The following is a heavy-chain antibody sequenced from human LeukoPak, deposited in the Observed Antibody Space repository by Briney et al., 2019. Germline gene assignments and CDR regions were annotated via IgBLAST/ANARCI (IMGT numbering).Heavy chain of an antibody. V-gene: IGHV4-59*08. CDR2: IYYSGSA. CDR1: GGSISSYY. Sequence: PSETLSLTCTVSGGSISSYYWSWIRRPPGKGLEWIGYIYYSGSANYNPSLKSRVTISVDTSKNQFSLKLSSVAAADTAVYYCARHLSGYYYGMDVWGQGTTVTVSS. J-gene: IGHJ6*02. CDR3: ARHLSGYYYGMDV. D-gene: IGHD3-10*01.